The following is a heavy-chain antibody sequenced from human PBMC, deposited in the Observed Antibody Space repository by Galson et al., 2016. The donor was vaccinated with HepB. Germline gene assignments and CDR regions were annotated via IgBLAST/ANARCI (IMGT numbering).Heavy chain of an antibody. CDR3: ARAPMLRGVIMTTPFDY. J-gene: IGHJ4*02. CDR2: ISSSRGHT. Sequence: SLRLSCAASGFTFSEYYMSWVRQAPGKGLECVSYISSSRGHTHYAESVKGRFTISRDNAKNTLYLEMNSLRAADTAVYYCARAPMLRGVIMTTPFDYWGQGTLVTVSS. D-gene: IGHD3-10*01. V-gene: IGHV3-11*05. CDR1: GFTFSEYY.